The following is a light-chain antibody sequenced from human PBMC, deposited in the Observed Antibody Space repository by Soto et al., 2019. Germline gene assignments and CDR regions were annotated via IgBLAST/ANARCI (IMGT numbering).Light chain of an antibody. Sequence: QSALTQPASVSGSPGQSITISCTGTSRDVADFNFVSWYQHHPGKAPKLIIYEVSNRPSGVSSRFSASKSGNTASLTISGLQTEDEADYYCSSYTATTGVLFGGGTKLTVL. CDR2: EVS. CDR1: SRDVADFNF. V-gene: IGLV2-14*01. CDR3: SSYTATTGVL. J-gene: IGLJ2*01.